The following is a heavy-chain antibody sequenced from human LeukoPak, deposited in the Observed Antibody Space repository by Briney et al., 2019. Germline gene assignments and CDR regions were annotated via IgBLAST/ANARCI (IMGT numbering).Heavy chain of an antibody. D-gene: IGHD2-15*01. CDR1: GFTFSSYG. CDR3: AKDFPVVVVAASFDY. J-gene: IGHJ4*02. V-gene: IGHV3-23*01. CDR2: ISGSGGST. Sequence: TGGSLRLSCAASGFTFSSYGMSWVRQAPGKGLEWVSAISGSGGSTYYADSVKGRFTISRDNSKNTLYLQMNSLRAEDTAVYYCAKDFPVVVVAASFDYWGQGTLVTVSS.